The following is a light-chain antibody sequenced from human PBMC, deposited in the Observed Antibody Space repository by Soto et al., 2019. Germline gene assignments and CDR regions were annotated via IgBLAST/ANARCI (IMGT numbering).Light chain of an antibody. CDR1: QSVSSY. CDR3: QQRSNWPPSHT. Sequence: EIVLTQSPATLSLSPGERATLSCRASQSVSSYLAWYQQKPCQAPRLLIYDASNRATGIPARFSGSGSGTDFTLTISSLEPEDFAVYYCQQRSNWPPSHTFGGGTKVEIK. V-gene: IGKV3-11*01. J-gene: IGKJ4*01. CDR2: DAS.